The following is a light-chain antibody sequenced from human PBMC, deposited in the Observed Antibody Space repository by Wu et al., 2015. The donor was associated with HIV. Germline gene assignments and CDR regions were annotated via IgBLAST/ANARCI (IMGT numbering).Light chain of an antibody. CDR1: QRVSSY. Sequence: EIVLTQSPDSLSLSPGERATLYCMSSQRVSSYVAWYQHKPGQPPRLLIYDVSNRATGIPVRFSGSRSGTEFTLTISDLEPEDFALYYCQQGNSWPLTFGQG. V-gene: IGKV3-11*01. CDR3: QQGNSWPLT. J-gene: IGKJ5*01. CDR2: DVS.